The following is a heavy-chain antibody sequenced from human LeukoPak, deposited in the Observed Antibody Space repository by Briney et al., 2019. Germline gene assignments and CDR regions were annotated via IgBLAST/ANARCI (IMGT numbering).Heavy chain of an antibody. CDR1: GFIFNRNA. CDR3: TRGETNPFDY. D-gene: IGHD1-14*01. J-gene: IGHJ4*02. Sequence: PGGSLRLSCAASGFIFNRNAMNWVRLAPGKGLEWVSGISGSGGSTYYAGSVKGRFTISRDNSKNTLYLQMNSLRAEDTAVYYCTRGETNPFDYWGQGTLVTVSS. V-gene: IGHV3-23*01. CDR2: ISGSGGST.